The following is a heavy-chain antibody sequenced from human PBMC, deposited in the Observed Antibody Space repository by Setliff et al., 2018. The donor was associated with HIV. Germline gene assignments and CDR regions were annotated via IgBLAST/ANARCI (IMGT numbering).Heavy chain of an antibody. V-gene: IGHV3-21*04. CDR3: ARIPSGEDAFDI. CDR2: ISSSSSYI. D-gene: IGHD2-15*01. Sequence: PGGSLRLSCAASGFTFSSYSMNWVRQAPGKGLEWVSSISSSSSYIHYADSVKGRFTISRDNAKNSLYLQMNSLRAEDTAVYYCARIPSGEDAFDIWGQGTMVTVSS. J-gene: IGHJ3*02. CDR1: GFTFSSYS.